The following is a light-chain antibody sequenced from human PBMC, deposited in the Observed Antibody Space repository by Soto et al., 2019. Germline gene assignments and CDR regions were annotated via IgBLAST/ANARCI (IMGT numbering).Light chain of an antibody. CDR3: QVWDSSSDHRV. V-gene: IGLV3-21*04. CDR1: NIGSQS. CDR2: YDR. Sequence: SYELTQSPPMSVAPGKTARITCGGNNIGSQSVHWYQQRPGQAPVLVIFYDRERPSGIPERFSGSNSGNTATLTISRVEAGDEADYSCQVWDSSSDHRVFGGGTKLTVL. J-gene: IGLJ3*02.